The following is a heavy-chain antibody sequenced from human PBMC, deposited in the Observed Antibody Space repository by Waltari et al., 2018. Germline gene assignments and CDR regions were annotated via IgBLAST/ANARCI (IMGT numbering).Heavy chain of an antibody. J-gene: IGHJ5*02. Sequence: QLQLQESGPGLVKPSVTLFLICAVSGDSMSSTDGWGWVRQSPQKGLEGIGQVRGDGRSNYNPSFASRVTISLDTSNYQYSLKVTSATAADTAIYYCARDRGRGLYLDTWGPGTLVTVSS. CDR1: GDSMSSTDG. D-gene: IGHD2-15*01. CDR2: VRGDGRS. V-gene: IGHV4-4*02. CDR3: ARDRGRGLYLDT.